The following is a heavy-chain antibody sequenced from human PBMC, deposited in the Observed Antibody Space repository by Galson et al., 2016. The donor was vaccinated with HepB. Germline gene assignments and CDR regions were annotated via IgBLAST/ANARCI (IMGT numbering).Heavy chain of an antibody. J-gene: IGHJ4*02. D-gene: IGHD5-12*01. CDR2: VHSTGNT. CDR1: GGSISSGSYY. V-gene: IGHV4-61*09. CDR3: ARHRRYSGYAFDS. Sequence: TLSLTCNVSGGSISSGSYYWTWIRQPAGKGLEWIGHVHSTGNTAYNPSLKSRVTISLDTSKNQFSLKLNSVTAADTAVYYCARHRRYSGYAFDSWGRGILVSVSS.